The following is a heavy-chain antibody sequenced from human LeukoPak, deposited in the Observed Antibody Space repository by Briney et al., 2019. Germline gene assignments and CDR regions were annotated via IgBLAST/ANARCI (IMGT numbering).Heavy chain of an antibody. CDR3: AKDPSVSGYYTQNDY. J-gene: IGHJ4*02. Sequence: GGSLRLSCAASGFTFSSYGMHWVRQAPGKGLEWVAFIRYDGSNKYYADSVKGRFTISRDNSKNTLYLQMNSLRAEDTAVYYCAKDPSVSGYYTQNDYWRQGTLVTVSS. D-gene: IGHD3-3*01. CDR1: GFTFSSYG. CDR2: IRYDGSNK. V-gene: IGHV3-30*02.